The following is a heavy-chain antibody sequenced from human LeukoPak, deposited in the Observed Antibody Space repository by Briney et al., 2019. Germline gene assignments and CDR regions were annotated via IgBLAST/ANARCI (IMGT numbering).Heavy chain of an antibody. D-gene: IGHD6-19*01. CDR3: AKGAKQWLVPHDAFDI. V-gene: IGHV3-30*18. J-gene: IGHJ3*02. Sequence: GSLRLSCAASGFTFSSYGMHWVRQAPGKGLEWVAVISYDGSNKYYADSVKGRFTISRDNSKNTLYLQMNSLRAEDTAVYYCAKGAKQWLVPHDAFDIWGQGTMVTVSS. CDR1: GFTFSSYG. CDR2: ISYDGSNK.